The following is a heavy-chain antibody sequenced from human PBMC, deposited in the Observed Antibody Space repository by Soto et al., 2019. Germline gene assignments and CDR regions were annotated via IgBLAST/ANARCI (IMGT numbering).Heavy chain of an antibody. CDR3: ARGFPLGEPGFDY. V-gene: IGHV1-18*01. J-gene: IGHJ4*02. Sequence: ASVKXSCKASAYTFTSYFSSWVRQAPGQGLEWMGWISAYNGNTNYAQKLQGRVTVTTDTSTSTAYMELRSLRSDDTAVYYCARGFPLGEPGFDYWGQGTLVTVSS. CDR2: ISAYNGNT. CDR1: AYTFTSYF. D-gene: IGHD3-16*01.